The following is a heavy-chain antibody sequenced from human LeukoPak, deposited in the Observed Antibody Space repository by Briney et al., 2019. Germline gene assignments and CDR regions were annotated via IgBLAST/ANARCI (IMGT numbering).Heavy chain of an antibody. Sequence: GGSLRLSCAASGFTVSSNYMSWVRQAPGKGLKWFSVIYSGGSTYYADSVKGRFTISRDNSKNTLYLQMNSLRAEDTAVYYCAREGEDYYDSSGYYFDYWGQGTLVTVSS. CDR2: IYSGGST. CDR1: GFTVSSNY. V-gene: IGHV3-53*01. CDR3: AREGEDYYDSSGYYFDY. J-gene: IGHJ4*02. D-gene: IGHD3-22*01.